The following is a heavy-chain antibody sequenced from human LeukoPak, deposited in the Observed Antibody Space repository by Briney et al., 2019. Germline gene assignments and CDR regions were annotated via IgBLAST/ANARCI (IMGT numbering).Heavy chain of an antibody. Sequence: GGSLGLSCAASGFTFSSYSMNWVRQAPGKGLEWVSYISSSSSTIYYADSVKGRFTISRDNAKNSLYLQMNSLRAEDTAVYYCARVGPRVGATGDDAFDIWGQGTMVTVSS. CDR3: ARVGPRVGATGDDAFDI. V-gene: IGHV3-48*04. J-gene: IGHJ3*02. CDR2: ISSSSSTI. D-gene: IGHD1-26*01. CDR1: GFTFSSYS.